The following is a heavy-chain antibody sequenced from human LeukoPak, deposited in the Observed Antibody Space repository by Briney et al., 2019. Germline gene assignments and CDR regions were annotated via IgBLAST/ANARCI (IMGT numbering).Heavy chain of an antibody. Sequence: ASVKVSCKASGGTFSSYAISWVRQAPGQGLEWMGGIIPIFGTANYAQKFQGRVTITTDESTSTAYMELSSLRSEDTAVYYCARRYCSSTSCYLDYWGQGTLVTVSS. D-gene: IGHD2-2*01. J-gene: IGHJ4*02. CDR3: ARRYCSSTSCYLDY. V-gene: IGHV1-69*05. CDR2: IIPIFGTA. CDR1: GGTFSSYA.